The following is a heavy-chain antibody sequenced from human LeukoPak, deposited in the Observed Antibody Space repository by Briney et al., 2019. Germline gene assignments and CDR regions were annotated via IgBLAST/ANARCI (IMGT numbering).Heavy chain of an antibody. V-gene: IGHV3-30-3*01. J-gene: IGHJ4*02. CDR3: ARDPSSSGWYGYYFDY. CDR1: GFTFSSYA. D-gene: IGHD6-19*01. CDR2: ISYDGSNK. Sequence: GGSLRLSCAASGFTFSSYAMHWVRQAPGKGLEWVAVISYDGSNKYYADSVKGRFTISRDNAKNTLYLQMNSLRGEDTAVYYCARDPSSSGWYGYYFDYWGQGTLVSVSS.